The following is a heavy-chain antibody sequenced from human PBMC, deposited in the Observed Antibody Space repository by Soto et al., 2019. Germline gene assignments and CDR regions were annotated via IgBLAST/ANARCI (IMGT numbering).Heavy chain of an antibody. J-gene: IGHJ4*02. CDR3: ARDGGRHSGGIDY. CDR1: GGTFSSYS. D-gene: IGHD1-26*01. Sequence: QVQLVQSGAEVKKPGSSVKVSCKASGGTFSSYSINWVRQAPGQGLEWMGEIIPIFGTANYAQKFQVRVTITAAESTSTAYMELSSLSSEDTAVYYCARDGGRHSGGIDYWGQGTLVTVSS. V-gene: IGHV1-69*01. CDR2: IIPIFGTA.